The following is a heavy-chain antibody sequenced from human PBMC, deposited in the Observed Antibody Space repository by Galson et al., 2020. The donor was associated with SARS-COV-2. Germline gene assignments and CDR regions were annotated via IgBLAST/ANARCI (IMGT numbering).Heavy chain of an antibody. J-gene: IGHJ4*02. CDR1: GFIFSDYA. Sequence: TGGSLRLSCTVSGFIFSDYAMSWVRQAPGKGLEWVGFIRSKAYGGTTEYAASVKGRCTISRDDSKSIAYLQMNSLKTEDTAVSYCTRNDFWSGYYFDYWGQGTLVTVSS. CDR3: TRNDFWSGYYFDY. CDR2: IRSKAYGGTT. D-gene: IGHD3-3*01. V-gene: IGHV3-49*04.